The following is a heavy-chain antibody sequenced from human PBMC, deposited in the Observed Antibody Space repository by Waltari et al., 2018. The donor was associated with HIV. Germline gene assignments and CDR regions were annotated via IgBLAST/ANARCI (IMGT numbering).Heavy chain of an antibody. D-gene: IGHD3-10*01. CDR1: GFTFSRYW. V-gene: IGHV3-74*01. CDR2: LNTDGSHT. J-gene: IGHJ4*02. Sequence: EVQLVESGGGLVQPGGSLRLSCAASGFTFSRYWMHWVGQTPGKGLVWFERLNTDGSHTGYADSGRGRFTISRDNAKSTLYLQMNSLKVEDMAVYYCVRGPNAWVGVDYWGPGTLVTVSS. CDR3: VRGPNAWVGVDY.